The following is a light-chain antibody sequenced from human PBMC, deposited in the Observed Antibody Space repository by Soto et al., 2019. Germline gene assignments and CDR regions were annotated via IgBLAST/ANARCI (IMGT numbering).Light chain of an antibody. Sequence: EIVLTQAPGTLSLSPGERATLSCRASQSISSSFLAWYQHKPGQAPNVVIYGASRRATGIPDRFSGSGSGTDFTLTISRLDPEYFAVYYCQQYESSWTFGQGTKVE. CDR3: QQYESSWT. CDR2: GAS. J-gene: IGKJ1*01. CDR1: QSISSSF. V-gene: IGKV3-20*01.